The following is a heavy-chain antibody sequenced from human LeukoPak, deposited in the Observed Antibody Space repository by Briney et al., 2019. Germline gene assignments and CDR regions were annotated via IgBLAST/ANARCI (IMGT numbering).Heavy chain of an antibody. CDR3: ARDWYDSSGYYYSLDY. D-gene: IGHD3-22*01. CDR1: GGSFSGYY. V-gene: IGHV4-34*11. J-gene: IGHJ4*02. CDR2: IYNSGST. Sequence: KPSETLSLTCAVYGGSFSGYYWSWIRQSPGKGLEWIGSIYNSGSTYHNPSLKSRVTISIDTSKNQFSLKLSSVTAADTAVYYCARDWYDSSGYYYSLDYWGQGTLVTVSS.